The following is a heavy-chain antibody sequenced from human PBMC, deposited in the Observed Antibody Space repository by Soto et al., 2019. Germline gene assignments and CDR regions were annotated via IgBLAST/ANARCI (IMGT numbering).Heavy chain of an antibody. CDR2: IDWDDDK. J-gene: IGHJ6*03. CDR3: ARPRYCDLPSSVDF. Sequence: SGPTLGNPTKTLTLTCTFSGFSLSTSGMCVSWIRQPPGKALEWLARIDWDDDKYYSTSLKTRLTISKDTSKNQVVLTMTNMDPVDTATYYCARPRYCDLPSSVDFSGKAPTVTLSS. CDR1: GFSLSTSGMC. V-gene: IGHV2-70*11. D-gene: IGHD3-9*01.